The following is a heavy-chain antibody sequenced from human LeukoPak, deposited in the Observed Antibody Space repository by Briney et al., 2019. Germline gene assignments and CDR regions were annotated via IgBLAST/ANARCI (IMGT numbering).Heavy chain of an antibody. Sequence: SVKVSCKASGGTFSSYAISWVRQAPGQGLEWMGGIIPIFGTANYAQKFQGRATITADKSTSTAYMELSGLRSEDTAVYYCARDPGYNYYFDYWGQGTLVTVSS. CDR3: ARDPGYNYYFDY. V-gene: IGHV1-69*06. D-gene: IGHD5-24*01. CDR1: GGTFSSYA. CDR2: IIPIFGTA. J-gene: IGHJ4*02.